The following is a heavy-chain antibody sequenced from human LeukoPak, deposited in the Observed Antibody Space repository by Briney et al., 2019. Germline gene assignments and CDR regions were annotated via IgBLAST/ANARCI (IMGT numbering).Heavy chain of an antibody. CDR2: VRSKAYGGTT. V-gene: IGHV3-49*04. CDR3: TRAEIVVVPASLSWYYYGMDV. D-gene: IGHD2-2*01. J-gene: IGHJ6*02. Sequence: GGSLRLSCTASGFTFGDYAMSWVRQAPGKGLEGVGFVRSKAYGGTTEYAASVKGRFTISRDDSKSIAYLQMNSLKTEDTAVYYCTRAEIVVVPASLSWYYYGMDVWGQGTTVTVSS. CDR1: GFTFGDYA.